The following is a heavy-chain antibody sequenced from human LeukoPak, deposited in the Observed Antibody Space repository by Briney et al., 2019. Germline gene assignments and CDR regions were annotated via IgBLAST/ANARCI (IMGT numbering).Heavy chain of an antibody. Sequence: PSETLSLTCTVSGGSISSYYWSWIRQPPGKGLEWIGYIYYSGSTNYNPSLKSRVTISVDTSKNQFSLKLSSVTAADTAVYYCARDGLVLVGATTNYYYGMDVWGQGTTVTVPS. V-gene: IGHV4-59*01. CDR2: IYYSGST. J-gene: IGHJ6*02. D-gene: IGHD1-26*01. CDR3: ARDGLVLVGATTNYYYGMDV. CDR1: GGSISSYY.